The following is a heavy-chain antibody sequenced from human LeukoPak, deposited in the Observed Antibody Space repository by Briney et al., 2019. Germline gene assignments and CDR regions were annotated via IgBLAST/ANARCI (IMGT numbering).Heavy chain of an antibody. CDR1: GYTFTGYY. J-gene: IGHJ4*02. V-gene: IGHV1-2*02. CDR3: ARDGNSVHGFDY. CDR2: INPNSGGT. Sequence: ASVKVSCKASGYTFTGYYMHWVRQAPRQGLEWMGWINPNSGGTSYAQKFQGRVTMTRDTSISTAYMELSRLRSDDTAVYHCARDGNSVHGFDYWGQGTLVTVSS. D-gene: IGHD4-23*01.